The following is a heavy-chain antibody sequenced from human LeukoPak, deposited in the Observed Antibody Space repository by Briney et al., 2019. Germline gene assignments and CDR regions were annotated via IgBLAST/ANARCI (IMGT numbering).Heavy chain of an antibody. Sequence: GGSLRLSCAASGFTFSSYSMNWVRQAPGKGLEWVSYISNSNSTIYYSDSVKGRFTISRDNAKNSLYLQMNSLRAEDTAVYYCAGGTGTTGLGYWGQGTLVTVSS. D-gene: IGHD1-1*01. J-gene: IGHJ4*02. CDR1: GFTFSSYS. V-gene: IGHV3-48*04. CDR3: AGGTGTTGLGY. CDR2: ISNSNSTI.